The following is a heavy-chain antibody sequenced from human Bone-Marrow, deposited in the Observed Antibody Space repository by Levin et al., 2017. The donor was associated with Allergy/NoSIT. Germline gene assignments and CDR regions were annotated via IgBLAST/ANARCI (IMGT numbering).Heavy chain of an antibody. Sequence: GESLKISCAASGFTFSSYAMSWVRQAPGKGLEWVSAISGSGGSTYYADSVKGRFTISRDNSKNTLYLQMNSLRAEDTAVYYCAKTHPIVATIMADFDYWGQGTLVTVSS. D-gene: IGHD5-12*01. CDR2: ISGSGGST. CDR1: GFTFSSYA. J-gene: IGHJ4*02. V-gene: IGHV3-23*01. CDR3: AKTHPIVATIMADFDY.